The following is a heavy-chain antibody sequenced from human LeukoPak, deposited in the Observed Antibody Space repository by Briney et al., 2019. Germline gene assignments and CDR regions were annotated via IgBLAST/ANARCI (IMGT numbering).Heavy chain of an antibody. J-gene: IGHJ4*02. V-gene: IGHV3-30*02. Sequence: PGGSLRLSCTASGFILRDYGMHWVRQAPGKGLEWVAFARFGGSGKYYADSVKVRFIISRDDSENTLYLQLNSLRVEDTGLYYCAQEGGVGGLDYWGQGTLVTVSA. CDR2: ARFGGSGK. CDR3: AQEGGVGGLDY. D-gene: IGHD3-16*01. CDR1: GFILRDYG.